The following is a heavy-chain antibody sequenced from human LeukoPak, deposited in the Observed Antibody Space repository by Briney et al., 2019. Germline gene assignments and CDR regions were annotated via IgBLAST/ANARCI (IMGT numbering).Heavy chain of an antibody. CDR2: IYYSGST. Sequence: SETLSLTCTVSGGSISSYYWSWIRQPPGKGLEWIGYIYYSGSTNYNPSLKSRVTISVDTSKNQFSLKLSSVTAADTAVYYCARAGPYDFRYHFDYWGQGTLVTVSS. CDR3: ARAGPYDFRYHFDY. J-gene: IGHJ4*02. D-gene: IGHD3-3*01. CDR1: GGSISSYY. V-gene: IGHV4-59*01.